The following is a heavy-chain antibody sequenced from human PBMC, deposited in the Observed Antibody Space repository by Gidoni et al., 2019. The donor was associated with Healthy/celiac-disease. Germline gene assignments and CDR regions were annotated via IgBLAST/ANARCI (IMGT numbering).Heavy chain of an antibody. CDR3: AKDIAARQNYFDY. CDR1: GFTFSSYA. V-gene: IGHV3-23*01. CDR2: ISGSGGST. J-gene: IGHJ4*02. Sequence: EVQLLEAGGGLVQPGGAVRLACAASGFTFSSYAMSWVRQAPGKGLEWVSAISGSGGSTYYADSVKGRFTISRDNSKNTLYLQMNSLRAEDTAVYYCAKDIAARQNYFDYWGQGTLVTVSS. D-gene: IGHD6-6*01.